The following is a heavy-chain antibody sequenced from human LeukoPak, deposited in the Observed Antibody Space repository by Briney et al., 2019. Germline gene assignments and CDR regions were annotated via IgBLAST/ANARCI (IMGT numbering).Heavy chain of an antibody. CDR2: IKQDGSEK. V-gene: IGHV3-7*01. Sequence: GGSLRLSCAASGFTFSSYWMSWVRQAPGKGLEWVANIKQDGSEKYYVDSVKGRFTISRDNAKNSLYLQMNSLRAEDTAVYYCARDGDPYYYDSSGYSGHWGQGTLVTVSS. D-gene: IGHD3-22*01. CDR3: ARDGDPYYYDSSGYSGH. J-gene: IGHJ4*02. CDR1: GFTFSSYW.